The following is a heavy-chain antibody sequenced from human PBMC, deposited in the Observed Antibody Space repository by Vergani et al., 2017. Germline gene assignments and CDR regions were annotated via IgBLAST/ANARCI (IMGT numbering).Heavy chain of an antibody. Sequence: QVQLVESGGGVVQPGRSLRLSCAASGFTFSSYVMHWVRQAPGKGLEWVAVIWYDGSNKYYADSVKGRFTISRDNSKNTLYLQMNSLRAEDTAVYYCARDAQTALELRDYYYYYMDVWGKGTTVTVSS. V-gene: IGHV3-33*01. CDR2: IWYDGSNK. D-gene: IGHD1-7*01. CDR1: GFTFSSYV. J-gene: IGHJ6*03. CDR3: ARDAQTALELRDYYYYYMDV.